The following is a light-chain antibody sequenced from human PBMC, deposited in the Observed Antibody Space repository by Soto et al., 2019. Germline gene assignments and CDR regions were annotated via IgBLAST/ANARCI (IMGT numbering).Light chain of an antibody. CDR3: QQRCNLPYT. V-gene: IGKV3-11*01. J-gene: IGKJ2*01. CDR1: QSVSGY. Sequence: EIVLTQSPATLSLSPGERATISCRASQSVSGYLAWYQQKPGQAPRLLIYDASNWATGIPARFSGSGSGTDFTLTISSLEPEDFAVYYCQQRCNLPYTFGQGTNLEIK. CDR2: DAS.